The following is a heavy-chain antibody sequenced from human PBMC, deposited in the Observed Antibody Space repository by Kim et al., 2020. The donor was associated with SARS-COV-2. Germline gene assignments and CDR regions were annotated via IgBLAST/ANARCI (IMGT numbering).Heavy chain of an antibody. Sequence: GGSLRLSCAASGFTFSSYWMHWVRQAPGKGLVWVSRINSDGSSTSYADSVKGRFTISRDNAKNTLYLQMNSLRAEDTAVYYFARDRRADDFWSGYYGADAFDIWGQGTMVTVSS. CDR2: INSDGSST. J-gene: IGHJ3*02. D-gene: IGHD3-3*01. CDR1: GFTFSSYW. V-gene: IGHV3-74*01. CDR3: ARDRRADDFWSGYYGADAFDI.